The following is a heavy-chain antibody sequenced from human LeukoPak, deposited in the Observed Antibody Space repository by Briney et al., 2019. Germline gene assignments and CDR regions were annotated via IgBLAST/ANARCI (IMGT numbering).Heavy chain of an antibody. J-gene: IGHJ3*01. Sequence: GGSLRLSCAASGFTFSSYGMHWVRQAPGKGLEWVASINSDGSEGYYADVVKGRFTISRDNAKNSLYLQINSLRAEDTAVYYCARSSYSSSSSVWGQGTMVTVSS. V-gene: IGHV3-7*03. D-gene: IGHD6-6*01. CDR3: ARSSYSSSSSV. CDR2: INSDGSEG. CDR1: GFTFSSYG.